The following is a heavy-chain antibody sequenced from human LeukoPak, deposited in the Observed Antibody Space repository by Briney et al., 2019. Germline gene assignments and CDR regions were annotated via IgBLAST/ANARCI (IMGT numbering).Heavy chain of an antibody. CDR1: GGSFSGYY. D-gene: IGHD1-26*01. J-gene: IGHJ4*02. V-gene: IGHV4-34*01. CDR3: ATHSGSYLGFDY. CDR2: INHSGST. Sequence: PSETLSLTCAVYGGSFSGYYWSWNRQPPGKGLEWIGEINHSGSTNYNPSLKSRVTISVDTSKNQFSLKLSSVTAADTAVYYCATHSGSYLGFDYWGQGTLVTVSS.